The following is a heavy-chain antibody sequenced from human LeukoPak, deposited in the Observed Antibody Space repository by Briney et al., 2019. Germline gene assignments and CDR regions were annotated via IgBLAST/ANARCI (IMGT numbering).Heavy chain of an antibody. Sequence: GGSLRLSCAASGFTFSDYHMTWIRQAPGKGLEWVSYISGSSIYTRYADSVKGRSTISRDNAKNSLYLQMNSLRAEDTALYYCVRDISGYYFDYWGQGTLVTVSS. CDR1: GFTFSDYH. CDR3: VRDISGYYFDY. D-gene: IGHD3-22*01. J-gene: IGHJ4*02. V-gene: IGHV3-11*05. CDR2: ISGSSIYT.